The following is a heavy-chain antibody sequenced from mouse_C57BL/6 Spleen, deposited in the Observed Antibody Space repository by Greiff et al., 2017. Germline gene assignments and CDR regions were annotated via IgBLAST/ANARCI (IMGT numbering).Heavy chain of an antibody. J-gene: IGHJ2*01. V-gene: IGHV5-4*03. CDR3: ARARDGNYVFFFDY. CDR1: GFTFSSYA. D-gene: IGHD2-1*01. Sequence: DVKLVESGGGLVKPGGSLKLSCAASGFTFSSYAMSWVRQTPEKRLEWVATISDGGSYTYYPDNVKGRFTISRDNAKNNLYLQMSHLKSEDTAMYYCARARDGNYVFFFDYWGQGTTLTVSS. CDR2: ISDGGSYT.